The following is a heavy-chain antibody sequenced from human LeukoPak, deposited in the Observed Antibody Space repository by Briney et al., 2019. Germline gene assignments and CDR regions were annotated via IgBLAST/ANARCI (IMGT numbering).Heavy chain of an antibody. Sequence: PGESLKISCKGSGYSITSYWIGWVRQMPGKGLASMGIIYPGDSDTRYSPSFQDHVTISADKSITTAYLQWSSLKAPHTTMYYCARQGNRRANFDYWGQGTLVTVSS. V-gene: IGHV5-51*01. D-gene: IGHD1-14*01. CDR3: ARQGNRRANFDY. J-gene: IGHJ4*02. CDR2: IYPGDSDT. CDR1: GYSITSYW.